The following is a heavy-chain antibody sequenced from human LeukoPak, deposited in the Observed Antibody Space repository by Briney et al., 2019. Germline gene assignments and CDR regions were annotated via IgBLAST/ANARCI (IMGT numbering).Heavy chain of an antibody. V-gene: IGHV3-48*03. CDR1: RFTFSSYE. CDR2: ISSSGSTI. CDR3: ARVPRWYVIDY. D-gene: IGHD4-23*01. J-gene: IGHJ4*02. Sequence: PGGSLRLSRAASRFTFSSYEMKRVGQAPGKAREGVSYISSSGSTIYYADFVKGRFTISRDNAKNSLYLQINSLRAEDTAVYYCARVPRWYVIDYWGQGTLVTVSS.